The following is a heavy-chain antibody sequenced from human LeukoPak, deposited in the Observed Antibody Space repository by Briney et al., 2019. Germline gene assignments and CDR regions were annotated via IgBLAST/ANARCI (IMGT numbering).Heavy chain of an antibody. CDR2: IYTSGST. J-gene: IGHJ4*02. Sequence: SETLSLTCTVSGGSISSYYWSWIRQPAGKGLEWIGRIYTSGSTNYNPSLKSRVTMPVDTSKNQFSLKLSSVTAADTAVYYCARSIAAAGSDPFDYWGQGTLVTVSS. CDR3: ARSIAAAGSDPFDY. V-gene: IGHV4-4*07. D-gene: IGHD6-13*01. CDR1: GGSISSYY.